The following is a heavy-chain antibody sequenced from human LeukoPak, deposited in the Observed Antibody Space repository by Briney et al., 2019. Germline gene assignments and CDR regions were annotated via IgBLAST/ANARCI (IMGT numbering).Heavy chain of an antibody. D-gene: IGHD6-19*01. CDR2: INSSGGST. Sequence: ASVKVSCKASGYTFTSYYMHWVRQAPGQGLEWMGIINSSGGSTSYAQKFQGRVTMTRDTSTSTVYMELSSLRSEDTAVYYCARDGLYSSGWSNSYYYYYYMDVWGKGTTVTVSS. CDR3: ARDGLYSSGWSNSYYYYYYMDV. V-gene: IGHV1-46*01. CDR1: GYTFTSYY. J-gene: IGHJ6*03.